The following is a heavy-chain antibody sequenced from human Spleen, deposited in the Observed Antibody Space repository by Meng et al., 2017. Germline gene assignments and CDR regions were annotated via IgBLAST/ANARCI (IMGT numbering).Heavy chain of an antibody. J-gene: IGHJ4*02. V-gene: IGHV4-34*01. Sequence: QGQLTQWGAGLLKPSEPLSLTCVVSGGSFSDYYWSWIRQPPGKGLEWIGEINHSGSTNYNPSLESRATISVDTSQNNLSLKLSSVTAADSAAYYCARGPTTMAHDFDYWGQGTLVTVSS. CDR1: GGSFSDYY. CDR2: INHSGST. CDR3: ARGPTTMAHDFDY. D-gene: IGHD4-11*01.